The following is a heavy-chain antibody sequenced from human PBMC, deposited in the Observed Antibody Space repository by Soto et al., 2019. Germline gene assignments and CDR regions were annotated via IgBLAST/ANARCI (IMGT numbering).Heavy chain of an antibody. CDR3: ARMYYDYVWGSYRLDWFDP. Sequence: ASVKVSCKASGYTFTSYDINWVRQATGQGLGWMGWMNPNSGNTGYAQKFQGRVTMTRNTSISTAYMELSSLRSEDTAVYYCARMYYDYVWGSYRLDWFDPWGQGTLVTVSS. D-gene: IGHD3-16*02. V-gene: IGHV1-8*01. J-gene: IGHJ5*02. CDR1: GYTFTSYD. CDR2: MNPNSGNT.